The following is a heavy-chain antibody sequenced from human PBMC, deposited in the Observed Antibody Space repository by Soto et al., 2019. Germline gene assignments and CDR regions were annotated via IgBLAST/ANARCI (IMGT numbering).Heavy chain of an antibody. Sequence: QVQLVQSGAEVKKPGSSVKVSCKASGGTFSSYTISWVRQAPGQGLEWMGRIIPILGIANYAQKFQGRVTITADKSTSTAYMEMSSLGSEDTAVYYGASGLDLQWLATYFDYWGQGTLVTVAS. CDR2: IIPILGIA. CDR1: GGTFSSYT. CDR3: ASGLDLQWLATYFDY. V-gene: IGHV1-69*02. J-gene: IGHJ4*02. D-gene: IGHD6-19*01.